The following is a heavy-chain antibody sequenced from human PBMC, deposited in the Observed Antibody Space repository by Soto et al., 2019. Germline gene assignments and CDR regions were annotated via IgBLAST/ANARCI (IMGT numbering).Heavy chain of an antibody. V-gene: IGHV4-4*02. J-gene: IGHJ6*02. CDR2: IYHSGST. Sequence: QVQLQESGPGLLKPSGTLSLTCAVSGGSISSSNCWSWVLQPPGKGLEWIGEIYHSGSTNYNPSLKSRVTISVDKSKNQFSLKLSSVTAADTAVYYCAILDYGDYDDYYGMDVWGQGTTVTVSS. CDR3: AILDYGDYDDYYGMDV. D-gene: IGHD4-17*01. CDR1: GGSISSSNC.